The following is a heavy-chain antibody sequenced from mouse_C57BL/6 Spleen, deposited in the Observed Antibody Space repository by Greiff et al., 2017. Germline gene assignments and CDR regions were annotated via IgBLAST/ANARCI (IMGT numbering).Heavy chain of an antibody. Sequence: VQLQQPGAELVKPGASVKMSCKASGYTFTSYWITWVKQRPGQGLEWIGDIYPGSGSTNYNEKFKSKATLTVDTSSSTAYMQLSSLTSEDSAVYYCAKSDYYGSPPDYWGQGTTLTVSS. V-gene: IGHV1-55*01. J-gene: IGHJ2*01. D-gene: IGHD1-1*01. CDR1: GYTFTSYW. CDR2: IYPGSGST. CDR3: AKSDYYGSPPDY.